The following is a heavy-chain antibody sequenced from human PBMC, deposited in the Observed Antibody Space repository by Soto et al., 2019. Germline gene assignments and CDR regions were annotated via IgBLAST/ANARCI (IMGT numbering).Heavy chain of an antibody. J-gene: IGHJ6*02. D-gene: IGHD4-17*01. V-gene: IGHV3-11*06. CDR3: ARGGGDYGMDV. Sequence: QVQLVESRGGLVKPGGSLRLSCAASGFTFSDYYMTWIRQAPGKGLEWVSYISSSTTNTNYADSLKGRFTISRDNAKKSVYLQMNSLRAEDTAVYYCARGGGDYGMDVWGQGTPVTVSS. CDR1: GFTFSDYY. CDR2: ISSSTTNT.